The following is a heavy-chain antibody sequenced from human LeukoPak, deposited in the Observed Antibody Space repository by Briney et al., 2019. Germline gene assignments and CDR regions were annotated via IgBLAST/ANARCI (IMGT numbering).Heavy chain of an antibody. Sequence: SVKVSCKASGGTFSSYAISWVRQAPGQGLEWMGGIIPIFGTANYAQKFQGRVTITTDESTSTAYMELSSLRSEDTAVYYCAREDIVVVPAAIRRDYFDYWGQGTLVTVSS. V-gene: IGHV1-69*05. CDR2: IIPIFGTA. CDR3: AREDIVVVPAAIRRDYFDY. D-gene: IGHD2-2*01. J-gene: IGHJ4*02. CDR1: GGTFSSYA.